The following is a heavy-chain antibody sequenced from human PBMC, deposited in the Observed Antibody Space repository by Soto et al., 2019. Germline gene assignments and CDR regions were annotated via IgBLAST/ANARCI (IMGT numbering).Heavy chain of an antibody. CDR2: TYYRSKWYN. CDR1: GDSVSSNSAA. D-gene: IGHD5-18*01. J-gene: IGHJ4*02. V-gene: IGHV6-1*01. Sequence: SQTLSLTCAISGDSVSSNSAAWNWIRQSPSRGLEWLGRTYYRSKWYNDYAVSVKSRITINPDTSKNQFSLQLNSVTPEDTAVYYCASKEWIQLWLQPYYFDYWGQGTLVTVSS. CDR3: ASKEWIQLWLQPYYFDY.